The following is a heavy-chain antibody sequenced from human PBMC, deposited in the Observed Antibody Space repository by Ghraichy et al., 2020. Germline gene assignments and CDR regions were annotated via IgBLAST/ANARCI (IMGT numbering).Heavy chain of an antibody. D-gene: IGHD2-15*01. V-gene: IGHV4-34*01. CDR2: INHSGST. Sequence: SETLSLTCAVYGGSFSGYYWSWIRQPPGKGLEWIGEINHSGSTNYNPSLKSRVTISVDTSKNQFSLKLSSVTAADTAVYYCARLRPALRYCSGGSCRWYYFDYWGQGTLVTVSS. CDR1: GGSFSGYY. CDR3: ARLRPALRYCSGGSCRWYYFDY. J-gene: IGHJ4*02.